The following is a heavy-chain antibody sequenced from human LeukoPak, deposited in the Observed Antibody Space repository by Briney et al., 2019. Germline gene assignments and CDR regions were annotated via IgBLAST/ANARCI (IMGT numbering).Heavy chain of an antibody. CDR1: GGSISSGGYY. D-gene: IGHD3-10*01. V-gene: IGHV4-31*03. CDR2: IYYSGST. J-gene: IGHJ6*02. Sequence: SETLSLTCTVSGGSISSGGYYCRWIRQHPGKGLEWIGYIYYSGSTYYNPSLKSRVTISVDTSKNQFSLKLSSVTAADTAVYYCARDRRGYYYGMDVWGQGTTVTVSS. CDR3: ARDRRGYYYGMDV.